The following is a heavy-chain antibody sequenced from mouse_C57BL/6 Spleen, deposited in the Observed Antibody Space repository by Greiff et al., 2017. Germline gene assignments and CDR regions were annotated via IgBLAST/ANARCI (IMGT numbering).Heavy chain of an antibody. D-gene: IGHD2-5*01. CDR1: GYTFTSYW. J-gene: IGHJ4*01. V-gene: IGHV1-7*01. CDR2: INPSSGYT. Sequence: QVQLQQSGAELAKPGASVKLSCKASGYTFTSYWMHWVKQRPGQGLEWIGYINPSSGYTKYNQKFKDKATLTADKSSSTAYMQLSSLTYEDSAVYYCAREDYSNYVGMDYWGQGTSVTVSS. CDR3: AREDYSNYVGMDY.